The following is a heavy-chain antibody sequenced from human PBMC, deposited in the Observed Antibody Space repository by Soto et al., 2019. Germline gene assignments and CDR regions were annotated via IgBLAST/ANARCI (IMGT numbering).Heavy chain of an antibody. CDR2: IYYSGST. J-gene: IGHJ4*02. V-gene: IGHV4-59*01. Sequence: SETLSLTCAVYGGSFGGYYRSWIRQPPGKGLEWIGYIYYSGSTNYNPSLKSRVTISVDTSKNQFSLKLSSVTAADTAVYYCARGNDFDYWGQGTLVTVSS. CDR1: GGSFGGYY. CDR3: ARGNDFDY. D-gene: IGHD1-1*01.